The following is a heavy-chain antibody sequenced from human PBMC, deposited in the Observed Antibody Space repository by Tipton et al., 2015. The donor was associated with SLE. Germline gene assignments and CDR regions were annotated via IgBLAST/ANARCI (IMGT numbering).Heavy chain of an antibody. Sequence: QLVQSGAEVKPSETLSLICTVSGGSISGSSYYWGWIRQPPGKGLDWIGSIYYSGNTYYNPSLKSRVTISVDTSKNQFSLRLSSVPAADTAAYYCTRSSRIDMATYYWGQGTLVTVSS. CDR2: IYYSGNT. CDR3: TRSSRIDMATYY. V-gene: IGHV4-39*07. J-gene: IGHJ4*02. D-gene: IGHD5-24*01. CDR1: GGSISGSSYY.